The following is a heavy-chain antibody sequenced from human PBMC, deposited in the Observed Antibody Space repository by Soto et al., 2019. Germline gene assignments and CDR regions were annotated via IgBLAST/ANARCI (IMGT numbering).Heavy chain of an antibody. J-gene: IGHJ5*02. CDR3: ARGVTPTPQKDIVLMVYAIRTYNWFDP. V-gene: IGHV4-34*01. Sequence: PSETLSLTCAVYGGSFSGYYWSWIRQPPGKGLEWIGEINHSGSTNYNPSLKSRVTISVDTSKNQFSLKLSSVTAADTAVYYCARGVTPTPQKDIVLMVYAIRTYNWFDPWGQGTLVTVSS. CDR2: INHSGST. CDR1: GGSFSGYY. D-gene: IGHD2-8*01.